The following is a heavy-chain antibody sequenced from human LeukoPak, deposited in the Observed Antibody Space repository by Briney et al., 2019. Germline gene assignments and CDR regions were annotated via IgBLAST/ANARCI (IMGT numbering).Heavy chain of an antibody. D-gene: IGHD3-16*01. J-gene: IGHJ4*02. CDR2: ISAYNGNT. Sequence: ASVKVSCKASGYTFTSYGISWVRQAPGQGLEWMGWISAYNGNTNYAQKLQGRVTMTTDTSTSTAYMELRSLRSDDTAVYYCARDFFLGLEEGGKRPSNFDFRGQGTPVTV. CDR3: ARDFFLGLEEGGKRPSNFDF. V-gene: IGHV1-18*01. CDR1: GYTFTSYG.